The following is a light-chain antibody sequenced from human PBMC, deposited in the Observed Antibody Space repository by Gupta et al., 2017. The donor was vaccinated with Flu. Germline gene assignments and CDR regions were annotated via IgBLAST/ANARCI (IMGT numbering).Light chain of an antibody. CDR2: YDK. CDR1: NIGGKT. J-gene: IGLJ1*01. CDR3: QVWDSNSDHYKV. V-gene: IGLV3-21*04. Sequence: MARISCGGTNIGGKTVHWYQQRPAQAPVLVLYYDKARPPGIPERFSGSNSGNTTTLTISRVEAGDEADDYCQVWDSNSDHYKVFGTGTKVTVL.